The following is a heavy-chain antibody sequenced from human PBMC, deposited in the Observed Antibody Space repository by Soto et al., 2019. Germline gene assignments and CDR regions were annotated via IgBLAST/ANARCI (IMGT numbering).Heavy chain of an antibody. CDR1: GFTFSSHA. CDR2: IWYDGSNK. Sequence: QVQVVESGGGVVQPGRSLRLSCTVSGFTFSSHAMHWVRQAPGKGLEWVAQIWYDGSNKYYADSVKGRFTISRDNSKNTLYVQMDSLRVEDTAVYYCARDGQSLAPYPLDVWGQGTSVTVSS. CDR3: ARDGQSLAPYPLDV. D-gene: IGHD6-19*01. J-gene: IGHJ6*02. V-gene: IGHV3-33*01.